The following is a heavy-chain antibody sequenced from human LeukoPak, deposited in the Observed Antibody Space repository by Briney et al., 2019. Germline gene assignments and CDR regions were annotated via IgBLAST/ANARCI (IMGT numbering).Heavy chain of an antibody. V-gene: IGHV3-11*04. Sequence: GGSLRLSGEVSGFTSGDYYMSWSRQAPGKGLEWISYISGSSSTIYYADSVKGRFTISRDNGKNSLYLQMNSLTVEDTGVYYCARDGAEDYGIDYWGRGTLVTVSS. CDR3: ARDGAEDYGIDY. CDR1: GFTSGDYY. CDR2: ISGSSSTI. D-gene: IGHD4/OR15-4a*01. J-gene: IGHJ4*02.